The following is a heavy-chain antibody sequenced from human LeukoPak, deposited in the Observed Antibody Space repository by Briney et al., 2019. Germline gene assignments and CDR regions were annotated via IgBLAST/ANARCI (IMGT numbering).Heavy chain of an antibody. CDR3: ARHYYYYIDV. V-gene: IGHV4-4*02. CDR2: IHHSGGT. J-gene: IGHJ6*03. CDR1: GFTFSNYE. Sequence: GSLRLSCAASGFTFSNYEMHWVRQPPGKGLEWIGEIHHSGGTNYNTSLKSRLTISVDKSKDQFSLTLSSVTAADTAVYYCARHYYYYIDVWGPGTTVTVSS.